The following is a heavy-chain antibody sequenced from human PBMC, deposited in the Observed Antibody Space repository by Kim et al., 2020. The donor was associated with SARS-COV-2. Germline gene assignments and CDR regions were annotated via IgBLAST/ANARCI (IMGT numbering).Heavy chain of an antibody. Sequence: GGSLRLSCAASGFTFSSYAMHWVRQAPGKGLEWVAVISYDGSNKYYADSVKGRFTISRDNSKNTLYLQMNSLRAEDTAVYYCARDRNYYVSSGYYYPRYYFYYGIHYWGQGTPVTVSS. CDR3: ARDRNYYVSSGYYYPRYYFYYGIHY. CDR2: ISYDGSNK. J-gene: IGHJ6*02. D-gene: IGHD3-22*01. V-gene: IGHV3-30-3*01. CDR1: GFTFSSYA.